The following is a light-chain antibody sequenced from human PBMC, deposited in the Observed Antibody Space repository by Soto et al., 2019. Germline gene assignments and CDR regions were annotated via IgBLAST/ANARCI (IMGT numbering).Light chain of an antibody. CDR3: QQYNNWPRT. CDR1: QSVGHN. CDR2: GAS. V-gene: IGKV3-15*01. Sequence: DIVMTQSPVTLSVSPGDRATLSCRASQSVGHNLAWFQQKPGQAPRLLIYGASAGATGIPDRFRGSGCGTEFTLSISSLPSEDLAVYYCQQYNNWPRTFGQGTKVEMK. J-gene: IGKJ1*01.